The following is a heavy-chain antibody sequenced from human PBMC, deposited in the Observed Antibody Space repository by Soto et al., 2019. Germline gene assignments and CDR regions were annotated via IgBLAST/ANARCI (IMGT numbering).Heavy chain of an antibody. D-gene: IGHD5-12*01. CDR1: GYTFTRSG. V-gene: IGHV1-18*01. CDR3: ASEGVAPYYYYGMDV. CDR2: IISYNGDT. J-gene: IGHJ6*02. Sequence: VQLVQSGAEVKKPVASVKVSCKASGYTFTRSGISWVRQAPGQGPEWMGWIISYNGDTNYAQTFQGRVTMTTDTSTSTAYMELRSLRSDDTAVDYCASEGVAPYYYYGMDVWGQGTPFTVSS.